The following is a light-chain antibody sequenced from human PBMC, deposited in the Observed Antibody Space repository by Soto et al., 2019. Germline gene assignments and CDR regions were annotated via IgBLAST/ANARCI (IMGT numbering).Light chain of an antibody. Sequence: QSVLTQPPSVSGAPGQRVTLSCTGSSSNIGAGYDVHWYQQLPGTAPKLLIYGNSNRPSGVPDRFSGSKSGTSASLAITGLQAEDEADYGCQSYDSRLSGYVFATGTKLTV. CDR2: GNS. V-gene: IGLV1-40*01. J-gene: IGLJ1*01. CDR3: QSYDSRLSGYV. CDR1: SSNIGAGYD.